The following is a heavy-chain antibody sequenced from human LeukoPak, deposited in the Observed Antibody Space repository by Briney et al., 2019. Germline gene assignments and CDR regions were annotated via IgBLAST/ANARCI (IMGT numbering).Heavy chain of an antibody. J-gene: IGHJ5*01. V-gene: IGHV4-4*07. CDR3: ARVKLLYDSSGYSSWFDS. Sequence: SETLSLTCTVSGGSISSYYWSWIRQPAGKGLEWIGRIYTSGSTNYNPSPKSRVTISVDKSKNQFSLRLSSVTAADTAVYYCARVKLLYDSSGYSSWFDSWGRGTQVTVSS. CDR1: GGSISSYY. D-gene: IGHD3-22*01. CDR2: IYTSGST.